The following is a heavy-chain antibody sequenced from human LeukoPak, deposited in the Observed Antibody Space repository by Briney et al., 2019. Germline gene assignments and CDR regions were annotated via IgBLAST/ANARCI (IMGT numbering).Heavy chain of an antibody. J-gene: IGHJ6*02. CDR2: INHSGST. CDR1: GGSFSGYY. CDR3: ARGSAAPNFVYGMDV. D-gene: IGHD2-2*01. V-gene: IGHV4-34*01. Sequence: SETLSLTCAVYGGSFSGYYWSWNRQPPGKGLEWIGEINHSGSTNYNPSLKSRVTISVDTSKNQFSLKLSSVTAADTAVYYCARGSAAPNFVYGMDVWGQGTTVTVSS.